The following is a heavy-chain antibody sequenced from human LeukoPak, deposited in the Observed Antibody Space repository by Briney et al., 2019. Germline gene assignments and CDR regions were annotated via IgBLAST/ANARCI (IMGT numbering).Heavy chain of an antibody. CDR2: INHSGST. V-gene: IGHV4-34*01. D-gene: IGHD3-22*01. CDR3: ARPDDSSGYDLDY. Sequence: SETLPLTCAVYGGSFSGYYWSWIRQPPGKGLEWIGEINHSGSTNYNPSLKSRVTISVDTSKNQFSLKLSSVTAADTAVYYCARPDDSSGYDLDYWGQGTLVTVSS. CDR1: GGSFSGYY. J-gene: IGHJ4*02.